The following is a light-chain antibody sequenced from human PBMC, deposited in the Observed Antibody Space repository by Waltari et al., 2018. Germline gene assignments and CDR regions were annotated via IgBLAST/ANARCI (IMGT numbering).Light chain of an antibody. J-gene: IGLJ1*01. V-gene: IGLV3-21*02. CDR3: QVWDITSDHFV. Sequence: SYVLTQPPSVSVAPGQTARITCGGNNIGSKSVHWYQQKPGQAPVLVVDDTSDRPSVIPERFSGSNSGNTATLTISRVEAGDEADYYCQVWDITSDHFVFGTGTKVTVL. CDR2: DTS. CDR1: NIGSKS.